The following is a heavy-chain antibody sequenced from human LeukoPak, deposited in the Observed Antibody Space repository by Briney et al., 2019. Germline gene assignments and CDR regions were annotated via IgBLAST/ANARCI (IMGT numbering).Heavy chain of an antibody. CDR3: VRSPQLDP. Sequence: SETLSLTCTVSGGSISSYYWSWVRQPPGKGLEWIGYIQNSVTSYTDNPSLQSRVTISVDASKNQFSLQVTSVTAADTAVYYCVRSPQLDPWGPGILVTVSS. V-gene: IGHV4-59*01. CDR1: GGSISSYY. J-gene: IGHJ5*02. CDR2: IQNSVTSY.